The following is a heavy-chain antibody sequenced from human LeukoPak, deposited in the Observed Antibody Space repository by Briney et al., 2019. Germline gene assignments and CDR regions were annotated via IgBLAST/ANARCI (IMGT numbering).Heavy chain of an antibody. J-gene: IGHJ6*03. Sequence: GASVKVSCKASGYTFTSYGISWVRQAHGQGLEWMGGISGYNGNTKYAQKLQGRVTMTTDTSTSTAYMELRSLRSDDTAVYYCARDPGLSDFWSGYYISSYYYYMDVWGKGTTVTVSS. CDR1: GYTFTSYG. V-gene: IGHV1-18*01. CDR2: ISGYNGNT. D-gene: IGHD3-3*01. CDR3: ARDPGLSDFWSGYYISSYYYYMDV.